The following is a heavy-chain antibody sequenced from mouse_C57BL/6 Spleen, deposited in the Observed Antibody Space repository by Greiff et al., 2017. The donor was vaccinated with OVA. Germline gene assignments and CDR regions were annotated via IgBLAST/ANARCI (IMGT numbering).Heavy chain of an antibody. CDR2: INPNNGGT. CDR3: AREEYDAFAY. CDR1: GYTFTDYY. Sequence: VQLQQSGPELVKPGASVKISCKASGYTFTDYYMNWVKQSPGQSLEWIGDINPNNGGTSYTQKFKGKATLTVDKSSSTAYMQLRSLTSEDSAVYDCAREEYDAFAYWGQGTTVTVSA. J-gene: IGHJ3*01. D-gene: IGHD2-14*01. V-gene: IGHV1-26*01.